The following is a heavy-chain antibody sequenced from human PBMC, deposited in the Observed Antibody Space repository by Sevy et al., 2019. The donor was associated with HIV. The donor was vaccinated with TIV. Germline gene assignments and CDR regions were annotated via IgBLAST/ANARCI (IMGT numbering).Heavy chain of an antibody. Sequence: GGSLRLSCSGSGFSFSNYAMNWVRQAPGKGLKYVSAISSDGVSTYYTDSVRGRFTISRDNSKNILYLQMSSLRVEDTAVYYCVKDPDYNFWRGDYGMDVWGQGTTVTVSS. J-gene: IGHJ6*02. CDR2: ISSDGVST. V-gene: IGHV3-64D*06. D-gene: IGHD3-3*01. CDR3: VKDPDYNFWRGDYGMDV. CDR1: GFSFSNYA.